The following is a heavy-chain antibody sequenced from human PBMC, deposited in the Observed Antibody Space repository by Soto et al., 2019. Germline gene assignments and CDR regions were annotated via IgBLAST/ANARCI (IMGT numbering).Heavy chain of an antibody. CDR3: ARNMGYCSSTRCYTGGWFDP. V-gene: IGHV1-69*06. CDR2: IIPIFGTA. CDR1: GGTFSSYA. Sequence: QVQLVQSGAEVKKPGSSVKVSCKASGGTFSSYAISWVRQAPGQGLEWMGGIIPIFGTANYAQKFQGRVTITADKSTSTAYMELSSLRSEDTAVYYCARNMGYCSSTRCYTGGWFDPWGQGTLVTVSS. J-gene: IGHJ5*02. D-gene: IGHD2-2*02.